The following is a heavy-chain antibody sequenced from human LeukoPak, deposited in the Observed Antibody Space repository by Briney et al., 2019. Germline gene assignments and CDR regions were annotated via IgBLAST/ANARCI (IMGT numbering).Heavy chain of an antibody. CDR3: ARSGYSGYDFDY. V-gene: IGHV4-59*11. CDR1: GVSISSHY. D-gene: IGHD5-12*01. Sequence: SETLSLTCTVSGVSISSHYWSWIRQPPGKGLEWIGYIYYSGSTNYNPSLKSRVTISVDTSKNQFSLKLSSVTAADTAVYYCARSGYSGYDFDYWGQGTLVTVSS. J-gene: IGHJ4*02. CDR2: IYYSGST.